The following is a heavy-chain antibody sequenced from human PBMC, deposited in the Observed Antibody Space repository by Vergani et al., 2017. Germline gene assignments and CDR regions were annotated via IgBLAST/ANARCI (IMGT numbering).Heavy chain of an antibody. D-gene: IGHD3-10*01. CDR2: IWYDGSNK. CDR1: GFTFSSYG. V-gene: IGHV3-33*06. J-gene: IGHJ4*02. CDR3: AKDQVRGVGLGVDD. Sequence: QVQLVESGGGVVQPGRSLRLSCAASGFTFSSYGMHWVRQAPGKGLEGVAVIWYDGSNKYYADSVKGRFTISRDNSKNTLYLQMNSLRAEDTALYYCAKDQVRGVGLGVDDWGQGTLVTVSS.